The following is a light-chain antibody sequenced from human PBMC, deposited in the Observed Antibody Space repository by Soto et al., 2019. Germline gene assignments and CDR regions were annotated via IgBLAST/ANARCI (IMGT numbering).Light chain of an antibody. J-gene: IGKJ4*01. CDR3: QQHQTYPLT. CDR2: KAS. Sequence: DIQMTQSPSTLSASVRDRVTLTPRASQTISSWLAWFQQRPGRAPKFLIYKASSLKNGVPLRFSGSGSGTQFTLTNSSLQPDDFATYFCQQHQTYPLTFGRGTKVDIK. CDR1: QTISSW. V-gene: IGKV1-5*03.